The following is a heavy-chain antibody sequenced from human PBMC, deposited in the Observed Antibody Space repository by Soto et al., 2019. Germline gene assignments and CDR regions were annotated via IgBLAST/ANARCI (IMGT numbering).Heavy chain of an antibody. J-gene: IGHJ1*01. V-gene: IGHV4-31*03. D-gene: IGHD2-8*01. Sequence: QVQLQESGPGLVKPSQTLSLTCTVSGGSISSGGYYWSWIRQHPGKVLEWIGYIYYSGSTYYNPSLKSRVTISVYTSKNQFSLKLSSVTAADTAVYYCAREVVDCTHGVCQNSFQHWGQGPLVTVSS. CDR2: IYYSGST. CDR1: GGSISSGGYY. CDR3: AREVVDCTHGVCQNSFQH.